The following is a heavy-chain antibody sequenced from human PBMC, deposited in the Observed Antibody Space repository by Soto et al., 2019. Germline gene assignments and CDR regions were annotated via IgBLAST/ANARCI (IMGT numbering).Heavy chain of an antibody. V-gene: IGHV4-61*01. D-gene: IGHD6-13*01. Sequence: PSETLSLTCTFSCGSDISGSYYWSWIRQPPGKGLEWIGYIYYSGSTNYNPSLKSRVTISVDTSKNQFSLKLSSVTAADTAVYYCARAAAGGYYYGMDVWGQGTTVTVSS. CDR2: IYYSGST. J-gene: IGHJ6*02. CDR1: CGSDISGSYY. CDR3: ARAAAGGYYYGMDV.